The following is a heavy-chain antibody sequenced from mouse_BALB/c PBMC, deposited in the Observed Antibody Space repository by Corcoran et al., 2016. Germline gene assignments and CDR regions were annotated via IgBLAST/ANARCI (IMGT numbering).Heavy chain of an antibody. V-gene: IGHV9-3-1*01. D-gene: IGHD2-4*01. Sequence: QIQLVQSGPELKKPGETFKISCKASGYTFTNYGMNWGKQVPGNGLKGRGWINTYNGETTYADDFKGRFAFSLETSASTAYLQINNLKNEDTATYVCARGLRGVDYGGQGTSVTASS. CDR3: ARGLRGVDY. J-gene: IGHJ4*01. CDR1: GYTFTNYG. CDR2: INTYNGET.